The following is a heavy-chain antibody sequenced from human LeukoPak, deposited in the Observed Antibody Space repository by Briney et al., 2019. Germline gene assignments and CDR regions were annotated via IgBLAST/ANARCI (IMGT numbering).Heavy chain of an antibody. Sequence: GGSLRLSCAASGFTFSSYEMNWVRQAPGKGLEWVSYISSSGSTIYYADSVKGRFTISRDNAKNSLYLQMNSLGAEDTAVYYCARGGGGYYFDYWGQGTLVTVSS. V-gene: IGHV3-48*03. J-gene: IGHJ4*02. D-gene: IGHD3-16*01. CDR3: ARGGGGYYFDY. CDR1: GFTFSSYE. CDR2: ISSSGSTI.